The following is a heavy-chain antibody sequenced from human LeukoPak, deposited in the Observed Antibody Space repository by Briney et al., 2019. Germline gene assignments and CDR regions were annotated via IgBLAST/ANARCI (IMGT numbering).Heavy chain of an antibody. J-gene: IGHJ4*02. CDR1: GFAFSIYA. CDR3: AKGVAVLFSTSWFFDS. V-gene: IGHV3-23*01. CDR2: ISDSGTTT. Sequence: PGGSLRLSCAASGFAFSIYAMSWVRQAPGKGLEWVSGISDSGTTTYYADSVKGRFTISRDNSNDAVHLQMTGLRADDTAVYFCAKGVAVLFSTSWFFDSWGQGALVAVSS. D-gene: IGHD2-2*01.